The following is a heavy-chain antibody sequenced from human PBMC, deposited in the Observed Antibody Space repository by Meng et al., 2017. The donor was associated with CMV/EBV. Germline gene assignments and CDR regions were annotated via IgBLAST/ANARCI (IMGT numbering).Heavy chain of an antibody. CDR1: GFTFSSYS. V-gene: IGHV3-21*01. D-gene: IGHD3-3*01. CDR3: VREGYDFWSGVFDY. J-gene: IGHJ4*02. CDR2: ISSSSSYI. Sequence: GGSLRLSCAASGFTFSSYSMNWVRQAPGKGLEWVSSISSSSSYIYYADSVKGRFTISRDNAKNSLYLQMNSLRAEDTAVYYCVREGYDFWSGVFDYWGQGTLVTVSS.